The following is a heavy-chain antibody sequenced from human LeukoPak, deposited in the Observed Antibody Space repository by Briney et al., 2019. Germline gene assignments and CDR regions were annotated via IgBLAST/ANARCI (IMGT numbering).Heavy chain of an antibody. CDR1: GGSISSGNW. CDR2: IYHSGST. V-gene: IGHV4-4*02. J-gene: IGHJ4*02. Sequence: SGTLSLTCAVSGGSISSGNWWSWVRQPPGKGLEWIGQIYHSGSTNYNPSLKSRVTISVDTSKNQFSLKLSSVTAADTAVYYCARASQIAVIDYWGQGTLVTVSS. D-gene: IGHD6-19*01. CDR3: ARASQIAVIDY.